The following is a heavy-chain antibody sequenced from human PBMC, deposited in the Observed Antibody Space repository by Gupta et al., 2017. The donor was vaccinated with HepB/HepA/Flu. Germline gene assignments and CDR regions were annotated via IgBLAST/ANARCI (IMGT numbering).Heavy chain of an antibody. D-gene: IGHD3-10*01. V-gene: IGHV3-15*01. CDR2: IKSETDGGTI. J-gene: IGHJ4*02. CDR3: TANYSAHWPVDYIEH. CDR1: GFTGTNTW. Sequence: EVQVVESGGDLVKPGGSLRISCAASGFTGTNTWMRWVRQAPGKGLEWVGRIKSETDGGTIDYATPVKGRFTISRDDSNNILYLQMNSLKVEETAIYFCTANYSAHWPVDYIEHWGQGTLVTVSS.